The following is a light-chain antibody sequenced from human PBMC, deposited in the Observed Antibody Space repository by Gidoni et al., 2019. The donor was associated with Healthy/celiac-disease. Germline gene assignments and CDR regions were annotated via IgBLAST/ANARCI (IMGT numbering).Light chain of an antibody. V-gene: IGLV3-1*01. J-gene: IGLJ2*01. Sequence: SYELTQPPPVSVSPGQTASITCSVDKLGDKYACWYQQKPGQSPVLVIYQDSKRPSGIPERFSSSNSGNTATLTISGTQAMDDADCYCQAWDSSAEVFGGGTKLTVL. CDR3: QAWDSSAEV. CDR2: QDS. CDR1: KLGDKY.